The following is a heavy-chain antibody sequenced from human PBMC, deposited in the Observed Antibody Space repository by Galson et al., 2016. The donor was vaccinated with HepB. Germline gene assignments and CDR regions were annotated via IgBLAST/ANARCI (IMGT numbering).Heavy chain of an antibody. CDR2: ISYDGNNK. D-gene: IGHD1-26*01. J-gene: IGHJ4*02. V-gene: IGHV3-30*18. Sequence: SLRLSCAASGFTFSSYGMHWVRQAPGKGLEWVAVISYDGNNKYYADSVKGRFTISRDDSKNTLYLQMNSLRAEDTAVYYCAKDSLPLYSGSYYFDYWGQGTLITVSS. CDR3: AKDSLPLYSGSYYFDY. CDR1: GFTFSSYG.